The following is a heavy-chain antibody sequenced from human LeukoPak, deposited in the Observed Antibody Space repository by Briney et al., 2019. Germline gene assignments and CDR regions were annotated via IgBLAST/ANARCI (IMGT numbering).Heavy chain of an antibody. CDR2: IRFDGTDK. V-gene: IGHV3-30*02. J-gene: IGHJ3*01. D-gene: IGHD2-8*01. Sequence: PGGSLRLSCEASGFIFISYGMHWVRQAPGKGLEWVAFIRFDGTDKYYADSVKGRFSISRDDPKKTLYLQMNSLRPEDTAVYYCAKDFRYTFKGVPDLWGQGTLVTVSS. CDR3: AKDFRYTFKGVPDL. CDR1: GFIFISYG.